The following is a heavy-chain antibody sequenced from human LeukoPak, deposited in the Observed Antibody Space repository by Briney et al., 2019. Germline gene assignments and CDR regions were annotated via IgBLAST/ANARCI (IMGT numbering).Heavy chain of an antibody. CDR1: GFTFNNIW. CDR2: LSGSGDTT. D-gene: IGHD3-22*01. Sequence: GGSLRLSCVDSGFTFNNIWMNWVRQAPGKGLEWVSSLSGSGDTTYYADSVKGRFTISRDNSNNTLYLQMNSLRAEDTALYYCAKDRSLTLPTFERSGYYYYWGQGTLVTVSS. J-gene: IGHJ4*02. V-gene: IGHV3-23*01. CDR3: AKDRSLTLPTFERSGYYYY.